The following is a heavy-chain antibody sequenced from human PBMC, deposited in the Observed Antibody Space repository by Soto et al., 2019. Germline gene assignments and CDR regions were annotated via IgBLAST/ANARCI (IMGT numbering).Heavy chain of an antibody. CDR1: GFPFSIYS. CDR2: ITSDTNTI. D-gene: IGHD6-19*01. V-gene: IGHV3-48*02. J-gene: IGHJ4*02. CDR3: ARSVEGHFDY. Sequence: EVQLVESGGGLVQPGGSLRLTCVASGFPFSIYSMNWVRQAPGKGLEWSSYITSDTNTIKYADSVKGRFTISRDNAKNLVYLQMNSLRDEDTPVYFCARSVEGHFDYWGQGTVVTVSS.